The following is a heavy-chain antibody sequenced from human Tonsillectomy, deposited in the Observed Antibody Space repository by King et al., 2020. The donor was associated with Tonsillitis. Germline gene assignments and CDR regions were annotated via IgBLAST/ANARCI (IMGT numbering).Heavy chain of an antibody. CDR2: IVVGTGHR. D-gene: IGHD2-2*01. Sequence: QLVQSGPEVKKPGTSVKVSCKTSGFSFTNSIVQCVRQARGQRLEWIGWIVVGTGHRVYAQMFQERVTITRDLSTSTVYMELSSLRSEDTAIYYCAAGRRVFCSSISCYTDGFDVWGQGTMVTVSS. V-gene: IGHV1-58*01. CDR1: GFSFTNSI. CDR3: AAGRRVFCSSISCYTDGFDV. J-gene: IGHJ3*01.